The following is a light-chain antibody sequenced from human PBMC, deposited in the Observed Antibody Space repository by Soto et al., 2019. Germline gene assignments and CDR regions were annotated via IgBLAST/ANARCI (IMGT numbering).Light chain of an antibody. CDR3: QQYHNWWT. J-gene: IGKJ1*01. V-gene: IGKV3-15*01. CDR1: QNIGSN. CDR2: GAS. Sequence: IVIAQFPATQSVSPVERVTLSFRASQNIGSNLAWYQQKFGQAPRLLIYGASTRVTGIPARISGSGSGTEFTLTITSLQSEDFGVYHCQQYHNWWTFGQGTKVDIK.